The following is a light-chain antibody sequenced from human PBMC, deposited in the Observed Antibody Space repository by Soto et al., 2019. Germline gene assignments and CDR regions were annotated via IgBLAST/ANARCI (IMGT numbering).Light chain of an antibody. V-gene: IGLV2-14*01. Sequence: QSVLTQPASVSGSPGQSITISCTGTSSDVGGYNSVSWYQQHPGKAPKLMIYEVSNRPSGVSNRFSGSKSGNTASLTISGLQAEDEADYYCCSYAGSYSYVFGTGTKVTVL. J-gene: IGLJ1*01. CDR1: SSDVGGYNS. CDR3: CSYAGSYSYV. CDR2: EVS.